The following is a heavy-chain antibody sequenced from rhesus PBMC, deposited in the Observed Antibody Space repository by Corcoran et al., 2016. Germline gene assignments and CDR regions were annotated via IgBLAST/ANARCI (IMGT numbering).Heavy chain of an antibody. CDR3: ASYSGYSSAFDY. V-gene: IGHV1-156*01. CDR2: GDPLYGDI. D-gene: IGHD5-24*01. CDR1: GYTFTELS. J-gene: IGHJ4*01. Sequence: EVQLVQSGAEVKKPGASVKVSCKVSGYTFTELSLHWGRPAPGKGLEWMGGGDPLYGDIIHAAKFQGRVTMTEDTSTDTAYMELSSLRSEDTAVYYCASYSGYSSAFDYWGQGVLVTVSS.